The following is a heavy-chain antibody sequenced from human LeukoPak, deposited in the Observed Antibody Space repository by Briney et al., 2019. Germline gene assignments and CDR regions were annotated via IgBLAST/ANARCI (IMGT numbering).Heavy chain of an antibody. CDR3: ARGCSPGTCSPFDY. V-gene: IGHV3-48*02. J-gene: IGHJ4*02. Sequence: GGSLRLSCAASGFTFSSYSMNWVPQAPGTGLEWVSYISSSISTVYYADSVRGRFTISRDNATNSLYLQMNSLRDEDTAVYYCARGCSPGTCSPFDYWGQGTLVTVSS. D-gene: IGHD2-15*01. CDR1: GFTFSSYS. CDR2: ISSSISTV.